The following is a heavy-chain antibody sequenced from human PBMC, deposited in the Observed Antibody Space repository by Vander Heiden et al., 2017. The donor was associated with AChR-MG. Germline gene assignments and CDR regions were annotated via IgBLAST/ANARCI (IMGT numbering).Heavy chain of an antibody. D-gene: IGHD3-10*01. J-gene: IGHJ4*02. CDR1: GGSFSGYY. CDR2: INHSGST. CDR3: ASAWNYYGSGSYDY. Sequence: QVQLQQWGAGLLKPSETLSLTCPVHGGSFSGYYWSWIRQPPGKGLEWIGEINHSGSTNYNPTLKSRVTISVDTSKSQFSLKLSSVTAADTAVYYCASAWNYYGSGSYDYWGQGTLVTVSS. V-gene: IGHV4-34*01.